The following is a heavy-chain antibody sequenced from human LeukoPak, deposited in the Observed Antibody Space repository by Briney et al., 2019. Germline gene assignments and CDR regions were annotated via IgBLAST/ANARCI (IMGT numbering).Heavy chain of an antibody. CDR2: IRSKAYGGTT. Sequence: GGSLRLSCTASGFTFDHYALTWVRQAPGKGLEWVGFIRSKAYGGTTEYAAFVEGRFTISRDDSKSIAYLQMNSLKIEDTAVYYCTRPLDYYDSSGYYPHFDYWGQGTLVTVSS. CDR3: TRPLDYYDSSGYYPHFDY. V-gene: IGHV3-49*04. D-gene: IGHD3-22*01. CDR1: GFTFDHYA. J-gene: IGHJ4*02.